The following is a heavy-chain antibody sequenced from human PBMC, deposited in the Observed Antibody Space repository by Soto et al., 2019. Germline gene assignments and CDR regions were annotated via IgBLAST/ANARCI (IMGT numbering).Heavy chain of an antibody. CDR1: GYTFTSYA. Sequence: ASVKVSCKASGYTFTSYAMHWVRQAPGQRLEWMGWINAGNGNTKYSQKFQGRVTITRDTSASTAYMELSSLRSEDTAVYYCARNLRIYGSGSYYDGYYYGMDVWGQGTTVTGSS. D-gene: IGHD3-10*01. CDR2: INAGNGNT. CDR3: ARNLRIYGSGSYYDGYYYGMDV. J-gene: IGHJ6*02. V-gene: IGHV1-3*01.